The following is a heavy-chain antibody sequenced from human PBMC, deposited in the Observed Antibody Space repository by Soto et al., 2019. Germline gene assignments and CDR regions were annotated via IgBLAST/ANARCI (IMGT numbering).Heavy chain of an antibody. Sequence: EVQLLESGGGMVQPGGSLRLSCAVSGFTFSNYAMSWVRQAPGKGLEWVSALHGSGDSTYYADSVKGRFTISRDNSKNRLYLQMNSLRVEDTAVYYCAKGNYRSSWDGDHWGQGTLVTVSS. CDR1: GFTFSNYA. J-gene: IGHJ4*02. CDR2: LHGSGDST. V-gene: IGHV3-23*01. D-gene: IGHD6-13*01. CDR3: AKGNYRSSWDGDH.